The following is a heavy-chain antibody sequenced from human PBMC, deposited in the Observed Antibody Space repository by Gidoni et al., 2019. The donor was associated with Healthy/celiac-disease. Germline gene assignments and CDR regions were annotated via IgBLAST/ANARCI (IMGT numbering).Heavy chain of an antibody. CDR2: INSDGSST. V-gene: IGHV3-74*01. CDR3: ARGGPGTTDYFDY. D-gene: IGHD4-17*01. Sequence: EVQLVESGGGLVQPGGSLRLSCAASGFTFSSYWLHWVRQAPGKGLVWVSRINSDGSSTSYADSVKGRFTISRDNAKNTLYLQMNSLRAEDTAVYYCARGGPGTTDYFDYWGQGTLVTVSS. CDR1: GFTFSSYW. J-gene: IGHJ4*02.